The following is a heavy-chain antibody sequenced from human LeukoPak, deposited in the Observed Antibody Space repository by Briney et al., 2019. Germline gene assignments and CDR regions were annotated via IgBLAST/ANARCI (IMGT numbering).Heavy chain of an antibody. V-gene: IGHV3-23*01. D-gene: IGHD3-10*01. CDR2: ISGSGGST. CDR1: GFTFSSYA. CDR3: AKVILWFGELLSGFDY. Sequence: GGSLRLSCAASGFTFSSYAMSWVRQAPGKGLEWVSAISGSGGSTYYADSVKGRLTISRDNSKNTLYLQMNSLRAEDTAVYYCAKVILWFGELLSGFDYWGQGTLVTVSS. J-gene: IGHJ4*02.